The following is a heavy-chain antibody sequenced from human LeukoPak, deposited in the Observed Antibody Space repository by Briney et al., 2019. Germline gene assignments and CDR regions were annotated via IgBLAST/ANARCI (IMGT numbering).Heavy chain of an antibody. V-gene: IGHV3-48*02. CDR2: ISGRSSPF. J-gene: IGHJ4*02. Sequence: GGSLRLSCAAPGFTLSSYSMNWVRQAPGKGLERDSYISGRSSPFYYADSVKGRYNISRDNAKIQLSLQTNSLRQEDTVLCSWAGDFRQLLLRTFDYWGQGTLVTVSS. CDR1: GFTLSSYS. CDR3: AGDFRQLLLRTFDY. D-gene: IGHD5-18*01.